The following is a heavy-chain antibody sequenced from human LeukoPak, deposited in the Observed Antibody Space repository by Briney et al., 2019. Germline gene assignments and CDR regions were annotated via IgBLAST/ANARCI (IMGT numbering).Heavy chain of an antibody. CDR2: ISSSGVST. D-gene: IGHD3-9*01. V-gene: IGHV3-23*01. CDR1: GFIFRNYA. J-gene: IGHJ4*02. CDR3: AKNGRDDHDKYSFDF. Sequence: PGGSLRRSCAGSGFIFRNYAMSWVRQGPGIGLEGVSAISSSGVSTNYADSVKRRLTIYRDNPKTTLFPQMNSLRAADTAVYYCAKNGRDDHDKYSFDFWGQGTQVTVSS.